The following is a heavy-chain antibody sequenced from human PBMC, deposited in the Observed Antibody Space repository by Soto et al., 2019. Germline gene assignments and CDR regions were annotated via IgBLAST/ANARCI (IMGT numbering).Heavy chain of an antibody. D-gene: IGHD2-2*01. CDR3: ARDVGDYCISTSCYNWFDP. Sequence: QVQLVESGGGVVQPGRSLRLSCAASGFTFSSYGMHWVRQAPGKGLEWVAVIWYDGSNKYYADSVKGRFTISRDNSKNTLYLQMNSLRAEDTAVYYCARDVGDYCISTSCYNWFDPWGQGTLVTVSS. CDR2: IWYDGSNK. J-gene: IGHJ5*02. CDR1: GFTFSSYG. V-gene: IGHV3-33*01.